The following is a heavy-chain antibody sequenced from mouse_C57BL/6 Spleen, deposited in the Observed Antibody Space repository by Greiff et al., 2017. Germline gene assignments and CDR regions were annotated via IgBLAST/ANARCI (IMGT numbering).Heavy chain of an antibody. CDR2: IDPENGDT. CDR1: GFNIKDDY. Sequence: EVQLVESGAELVRPGASVKLSCTASGFNIKDDYMHWVKQRPEQGLEWIGWIDPENGDTEYASKFQGKATITADTSSNTAYLQLSSLTSEDTAVYYCTTRGFAYWGQGTLVTVSA. J-gene: IGHJ3*01. CDR3: TTRGFAY. V-gene: IGHV14-4*01.